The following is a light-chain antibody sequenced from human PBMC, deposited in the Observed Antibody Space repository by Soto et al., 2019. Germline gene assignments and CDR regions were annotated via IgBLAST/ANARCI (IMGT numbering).Light chain of an antibody. V-gene: IGLV1-47*01. CDR1: SSNIGSNY. Sequence: VLTQPPSASGTPGQRVTISCSGSSSNIGSNYVYWYQQLPGTAPKLLIYRNNQRPSGVPDRFSGSKSGTSASLAISGLRSEDEADYYCAAWDDSLSGRYVFGTGTKVTVL. J-gene: IGLJ1*01. CDR2: RNN. CDR3: AAWDDSLSGRYV.